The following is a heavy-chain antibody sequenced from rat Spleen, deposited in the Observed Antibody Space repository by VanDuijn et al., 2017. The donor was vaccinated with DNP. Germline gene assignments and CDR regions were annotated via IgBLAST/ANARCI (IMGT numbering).Heavy chain of an antibody. Sequence: EVQLVESGGGLLQPGRSLKLSCAASGFDFSDYNMAWVRQAPKKGLEWVATIFYDDSRTYYRDSVKGRFTISRDHAKSSLYLQMNSLKSEDTATYYCARDAGGPFDYWGQGVMVTVSS. V-gene: IGHV5S10*01. CDR3: ARDAGGPFDY. J-gene: IGHJ2*01. D-gene: IGHD1-11*01. CDR1: GFDFSDYN. CDR2: IFYDDSRT.